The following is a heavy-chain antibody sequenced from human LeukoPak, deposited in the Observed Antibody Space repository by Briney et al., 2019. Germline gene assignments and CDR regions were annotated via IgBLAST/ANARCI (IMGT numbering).Heavy chain of an antibody. D-gene: IGHD6-13*01. J-gene: IGHJ2*01. CDR3: ARGYSSSPKLRYFDL. CDR1: GGSISSYY. CDR2: IYTSGST. Sequence: SETLSLTCTVSGGSISSYYWSWIRQPAGKGLEWNGRIYTSGSTNYNPSLKSRVTMSVDTSKNQFSLKLSSVTAADTAVYYCARGYSSSPKLRYFDLWGRGTLVTVSS. V-gene: IGHV4-4*07.